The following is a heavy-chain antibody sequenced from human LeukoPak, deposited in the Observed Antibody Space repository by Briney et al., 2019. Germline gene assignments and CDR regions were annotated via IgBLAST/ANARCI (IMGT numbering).Heavy chain of an antibody. Sequence: GSLRLSCAASGFTFSSYAMSWVRQAPGKGLEWVSGISGSTGTTYYADSVKGRFTISRDNSKNTLYLQMNSLRTEDTAVYYCARPPSTTWIHDAFDIWGQGTMVTVSS. CDR2: ISGSTGTT. CDR3: ARPPSTTWIHDAFDI. CDR1: GFTFSSYA. V-gene: IGHV3-23*01. D-gene: IGHD1-1*01. J-gene: IGHJ3*02.